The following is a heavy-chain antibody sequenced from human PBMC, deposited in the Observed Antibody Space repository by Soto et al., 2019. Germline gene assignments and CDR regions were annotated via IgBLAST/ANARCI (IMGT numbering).Heavy chain of an antibody. J-gene: IGHJ3*02. CDR3: ARPQYFGEDGAYNI. V-gene: IGHV4-4*07. CDR2: IHTSGST. D-gene: IGHD3-10*01. CDR1: GGSISDFY. Sequence: QVQLQESGPGLVKPSETLSLICTVSGGSISDFYWSWIRQPAGKGLEWIGRIHTSGSTNINPSLKSRVSLSVDTSRNQLSLMLTSVTAADTAAYYCARPQYFGEDGAYNIWGQWTVVTVSS.